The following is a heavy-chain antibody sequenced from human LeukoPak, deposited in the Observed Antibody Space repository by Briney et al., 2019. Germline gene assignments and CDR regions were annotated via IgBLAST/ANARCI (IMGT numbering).Heavy chain of an antibody. CDR2: INHSGST. D-gene: IGHD3-22*01. CDR3: GRDSRGPDY. CDR1: GYSISSGYY. V-gene: IGHV4-38-2*02. Sequence: SETLSLTCTVSGYSISSGYYWSWIRQPPGKGLEWIGEINHSGSTNYNPSLKSRVTISVDTSKNQFSLKLNSVTAADTAVYYCGRDSRGPDYWGQGTLVTVSS. J-gene: IGHJ4*02.